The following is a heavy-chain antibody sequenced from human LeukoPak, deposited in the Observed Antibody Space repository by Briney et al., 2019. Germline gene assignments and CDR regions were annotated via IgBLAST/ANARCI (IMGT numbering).Heavy chain of an antibody. CDR3: ARVVGDYLDY. CDR1: GGSITNFY. D-gene: IGHD4-17*01. CDR2: IYSSGSA. V-gene: IGHV4-4*07. J-gene: IGHJ4*02. Sequence: SETLSLTCTVSGGSITNFYWSWIRQPAGKGLEWIGRIYSSGSAIYNSSLKSRVTMSVDTSKNQFSLKLSSVTAADTAVYYCARVVGDYLDYWGQGTLVTVSS.